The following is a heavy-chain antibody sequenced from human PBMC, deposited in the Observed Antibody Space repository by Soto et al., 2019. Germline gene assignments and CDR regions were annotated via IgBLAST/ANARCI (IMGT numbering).Heavy chain of an antibody. J-gene: IGHJ3*02. D-gene: IGHD3-16*02. CDR3: ARVSYYDYIWGSYRDHDDAFDI. Sequence: GGSLRLSCAASGFTFSSYWMHWVRQAPGKGLVWVSRINSDGSSTSYADAVKGGLTISRDNAKNTLYLQMNSLRAEDTAVYYCARVSYYDYIWGSYRDHDDAFDIWGQGTMVTVSS. V-gene: IGHV3-74*01. CDR2: INSDGSST. CDR1: GFTFSSYW.